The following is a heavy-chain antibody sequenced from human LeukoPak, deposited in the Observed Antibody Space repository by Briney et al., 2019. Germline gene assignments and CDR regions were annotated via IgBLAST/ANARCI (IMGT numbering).Heavy chain of an antibody. D-gene: IGHD3-22*01. CDR2: ISASGGST. CDR1: GFTFSGYA. Sequence: GRSLRLSCVASGFTFSGYAMSWVRQAPGKGLEWVATISASGGSTYYADSVKGRFTISRDNSKNMLYLQMNSLRAEDTAVYYCAKDLGYYYDSSGYYYFDYWGQGALVTVSS. J-gene: IGHJ4*02. V-gene: IGHV3-23*01. CDR3: AKDLGYYYDSSGYYYFDY.